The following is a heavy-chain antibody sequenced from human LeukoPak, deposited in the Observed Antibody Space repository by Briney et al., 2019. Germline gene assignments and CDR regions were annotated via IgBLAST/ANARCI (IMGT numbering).Heavy chain of an antibody. D-gene: IGHD3-3*01. V-gene: IGHV4-34*01. Sequence: PSETLSLTCAVYGGSFSGYYWSWIRQPPGKGLEWIGEINHSGSTNYNPSLKSRVTISVDTSKNQFSLKLSSVTAADTAVYYCAKTIFGARGWFDPWGQGTLVTVSS. CDR3: AKTIFGARGWFDP. CDR2: INHSGST. CDR1: GGSFSGYY. J-gene: IGHJ5*02.